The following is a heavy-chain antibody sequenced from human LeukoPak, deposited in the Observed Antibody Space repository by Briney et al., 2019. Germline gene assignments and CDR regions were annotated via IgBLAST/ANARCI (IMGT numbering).Heavy chain of an antibody. J-gene: IGHJ3*02. CDR1: GGSISSYY. V-gene: IGHV4-4*07. Sequence: PSETLSLTCTVSGGSISSYYWSWIRQPAGKGLEWIGRIYTSGSTNYNPSLKSRVTMSVDTSKNQFSLKLSSVTAADTAVYYCASSGSGSYYRFDDAFDIWGRGTMVTVSS. CDR3: ASSGSGSYYRFDDAFDI. D-gene: IGHD3-10*01. CDR2: IYTSGST.